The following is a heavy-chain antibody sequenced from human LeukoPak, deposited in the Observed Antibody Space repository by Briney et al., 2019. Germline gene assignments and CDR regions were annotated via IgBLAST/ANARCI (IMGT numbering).Heavy chain of an antibody. CDR2: IFSSGST. V-gene: IGHV4-61*08. J-gene: IGHJ4*02. CDR1: GGSVSSGGYS. D-gene: IGHD5-24*01. Sequence: SQTLSLTCAVSGGSVSSGGYSWSWIRQPPGKGLEWIGYIFSSGSTTYNPSLKSRVTISVDTSKNQFSLKLSSVTAADTAVYYCARRSKDGYNFDYWGQGTLVTVSS. CDR3: ARRSKDGYNFDY.